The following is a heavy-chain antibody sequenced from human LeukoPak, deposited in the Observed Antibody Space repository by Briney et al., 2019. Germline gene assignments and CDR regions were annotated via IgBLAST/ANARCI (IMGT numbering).Heavy chain of an antibody. J-gene: IGHJ4*02. CDR3: AKRKSGWLGETPLDY. CDR2: IRYDGSNK. V-gene: IGHV3-30*02. CDR1: GFTFSSYG. D-gene: IGHD6-19*01. Sequence: GGSLRLSCAASGFTFSSYGMHWVRQAPGKGLEWVAFIRYDGSNKYYADSVKGRFTISRDNSKNTLYLQMNSLRAEDTAVYYCAKRKSGWLGETPLDYWGQGTLVTVSS.